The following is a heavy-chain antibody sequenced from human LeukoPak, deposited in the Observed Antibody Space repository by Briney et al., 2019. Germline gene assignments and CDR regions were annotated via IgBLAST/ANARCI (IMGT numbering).Heavy chain of an antibody. Sequence: PSETLSLTCTVSGGSISSSSDYWGWIRQPPGKGLEWIGSIYYSGSTYYNPSLKSRVTISVDTSKNQFSLKLSSVTAADTAVYYCASRISGSYAGFHYYFDYWGQGTLVTVSS. J-gene: IGHJ4*02. D-gene: IGHD1-26*01. CDR2: IYYSGST. CDR1: GGSISSSSDY. V-gene: IGHV4-39*01. CDR3: ASRISGSYAGFHYYFDY.